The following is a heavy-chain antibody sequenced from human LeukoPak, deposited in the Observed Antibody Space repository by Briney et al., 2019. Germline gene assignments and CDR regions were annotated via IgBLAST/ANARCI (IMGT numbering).Heavy chain of an antibody. V-gene: IGHV1-69*04. D-gene: IGHD3-10*01. CDR2: IIPILGIA. Sequence: SVKVSCKASGGTFSSYAISWVRQAPGQGLEWMGRIIPILGIANYAQKFQGRVTITADKSTSTAYMELSSLRSEDTAVYYCARASDRKTMVRGVMPPYYFDYWGQGTLVTVSS. CDR1: GGTFSSYA. J-gene: IGHJ4*02. CDR3: ARASDRKTMVRGVMPPYYFDY.